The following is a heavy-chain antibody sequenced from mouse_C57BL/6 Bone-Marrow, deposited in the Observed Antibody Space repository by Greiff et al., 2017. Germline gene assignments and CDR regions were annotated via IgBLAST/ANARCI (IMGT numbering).Heavy chain of an antibody. D-gene: IGHD3-2*02. V-gene: IGHV1-50*01. J-gene: IGHJ3*01. CDR1: GYTFTSYW. CDR3: VTAQATAWFAY. Sequence: QVQLQQPGAELVKPGASVKLSCKASGYTFTSYWMQWVKQRPGQGLEWIGEIDPSDSYTNYNQKFKGKATLTVDTSSSTAYMQPRILTSEYSAVYYCVTAQATAWFAYWGQGTLVTVSA. CDR2: IDPSDSYT.